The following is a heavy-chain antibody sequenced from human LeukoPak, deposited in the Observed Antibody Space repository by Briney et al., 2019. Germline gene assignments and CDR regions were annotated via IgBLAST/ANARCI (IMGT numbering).Heavy chain of an antibody. CDR3: ARGGSYLSAFDI. V-gene: IGHV3-53*01. CDR2: IYSGGST. J-gene: IGHJ3*02. CDR1: GFTFSSYE. D-gene: IGHD1-26*01. Sequence: GGSLRLSCAASGFTFSSYEMNWVRQAPGKGLEWVSIIYSGGSTFYADSVKGRFTISRDNSKNTLYLQMNSLRAEDTAVCYCARGGSYLSAFDIWGQGTMVTVSS.